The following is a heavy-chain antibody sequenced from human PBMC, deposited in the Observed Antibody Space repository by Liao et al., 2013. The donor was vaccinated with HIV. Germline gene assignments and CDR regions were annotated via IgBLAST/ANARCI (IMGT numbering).Heavy chain of an antibody. V-gene: IGHV4-61*02. CDR2: IHTSGGT. CDR3: AREKEFYGDYEIVPRFDL. CDR1: RGSLSSGDYY. J-gene: IGHJ2*01. D-gene: IGHD4-17*01. Sequence: QVQLQESGPGLVRPSQTLSLTCTVSRGSLSSGDYYWSWIRQTAGKGLEWIGRIHTSGGTNDNPSLKSRVKISVDTSKNQFSLKLSSVTAADTAVYYCAREKEFYGDYEIVPRFDLWGRGTLVTVSS.